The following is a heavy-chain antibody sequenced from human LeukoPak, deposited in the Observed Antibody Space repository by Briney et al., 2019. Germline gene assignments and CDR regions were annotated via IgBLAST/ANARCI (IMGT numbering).Heavy chain of an antibody. CDR1: GFTFGDYA. D-gene: IGHD6-19*01. J-gene: IGHJ5*02. CDR3: TRSSFGWTDWFDP. CDR2: IRSKAYGGTT. Sequence: GGSLRLSCTASGFTFGDYAMSWFRQAPGKELEWVGFIRSKAYGGTTEYAASVKGRFTISRDDSKSIAYLQMNSLKTEDTAVYYCTRSSFGWTDWFDPWGQGTLVTVSS. V-gene: IGHV3-49*03.